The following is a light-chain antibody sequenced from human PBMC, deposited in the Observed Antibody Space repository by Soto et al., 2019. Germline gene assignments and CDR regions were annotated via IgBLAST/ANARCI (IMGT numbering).Light chain of an antibody. CDR2: GAS. J-gene: IGKJ1*01. CDR1: QSVGSN. V-gene: IGKV3-15*01. Sequence: EIVMTQSPATLSVSPGERATLSCRASQSVGSNLAWYQQKPGQAPRLLIYGASTRATGIPARFSDSGSGTEFTLTISSLQSEDFALYYCQQYNNWPPVTFGQGTKVDIK. CDR3: QQYNNWPPVT.